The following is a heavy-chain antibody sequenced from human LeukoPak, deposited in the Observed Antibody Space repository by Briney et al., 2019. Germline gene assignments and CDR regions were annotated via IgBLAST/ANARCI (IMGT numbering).Heavy chain of an antibody. V-gene: IGHV3-23*01. CDR1: GFTFSSYA. J-gene: IGHJ6*02. CDR3: SKANTGDYVRTVYGIDV. D-gene: IGHD4-17*01. Sequence: GGSLRLSCAASGFTFSSYAMSWVRQAPGKGLEWVSTISGSGVSTYYADSVKGRFTISRDNSKNTLYLQMNSLRAEDTAVYYCSKANTGDYVRTVYGIDVWGQGTTVTVSS. CDR2: ISGSGVST.